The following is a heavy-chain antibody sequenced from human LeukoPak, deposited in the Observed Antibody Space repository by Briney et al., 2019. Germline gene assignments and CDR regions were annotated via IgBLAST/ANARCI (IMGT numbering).Heavy chain of an antibody. CDR1: GFTFSAYW. V-gene: IGHV3-7*01. CDR3: ARTGGIRAVPGPYYFDH. CDR2: IKQGGSEK. Sequence: GGSLRLSCAASGFTFSAYWMSWVRQAPGKGLEGVANIKQGGSEKNYVDSVKGRFTISRDNAKNSLYLQMNSLTAEDTAVYYCARTGGIRAVPGPYYFDHWGQGTLVTVSS. J-gene: IGHJ4*02. D-gene: IGHD6-19*01.